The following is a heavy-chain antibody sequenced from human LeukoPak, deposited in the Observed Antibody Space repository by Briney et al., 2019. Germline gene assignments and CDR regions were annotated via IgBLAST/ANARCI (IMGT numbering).Heavy chain of an antibody. CDR2: INHSGST. CDR1: GGSISSYY. CDR3: ARVSPNCSSTSCYRGVVDY. V-gene: IGHV4-34*01. J-gene: IGHJ4*02. Sequence: SETLSLTCTVSGGSISSYYWSWIRQPPGKGLEWIGEINHSGSTNYNPSLKSRVTISVDTSKNQFSLKLSSVTAADTAVYYCARVSPNCSSTSCYRGVVDYWGQGTLVTVSS. D-gene: IGHD2-2*01.